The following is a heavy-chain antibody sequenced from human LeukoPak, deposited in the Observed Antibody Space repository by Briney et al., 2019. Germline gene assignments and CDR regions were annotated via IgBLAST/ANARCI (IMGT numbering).Heavy chain of an antibody. Sequence: ASVKVSCKASGGTFSSYAISWVRQAPGQGLEWMGWISGYKRNTNYAEKFQDRVTMTTDTGTSTGYMELRSLRCDDTAMYYCARARSGSSNVDYWGQGTLVTVSS. CDR3: ARARSGSSNVDY. CDR2: ISGYKRNT. V-gene: IGHV1-18*01. D-gene: IGHD1-26*01. CDR1: GGTFSSYA. J-gene: IGHJ4*02.